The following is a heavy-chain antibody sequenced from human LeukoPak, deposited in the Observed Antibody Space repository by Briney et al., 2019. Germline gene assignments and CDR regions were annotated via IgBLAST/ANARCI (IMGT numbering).Heavy chain of an antibody. J-gene: IGHJ4*02. V-gene: IGHV1-69*01. CDR3: ARDRHLVKTVRSPGIDFDF. CDR1: GGTFSSYA. Sequence: ASVKVSCKASGGTFSSYAISWVRQAPGQGLEWMGGIIPIFGTANYAQKFQGRVTITADESTSTAYMELSSLRSEDTAVYYCARDRHLVKTVRSPGIDFDFWGQGTLVTVSS. CDR2: IIPIFGTA. D-gene: IGHD6-13*01.